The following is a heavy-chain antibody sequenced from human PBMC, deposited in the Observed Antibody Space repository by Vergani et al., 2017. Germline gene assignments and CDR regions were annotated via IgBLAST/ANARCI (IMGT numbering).Heavy chain of an antibody. D-gene: IGHD3-16*01. CDR3: ASLTTIGYYVDY. J-gene: IGHJ4*02. Sequence: QVQLQESGPGLVKPSETLSLTCTVSGGSISSYYWSWIRQPPGKGLEWIGYIYYSGSTNYNPSLKSRVTISVDTSKNQFSLKLSSVAAADTAVYYCASLTTIGYYVDYWGQGTLVTVSS. CDR1: GGSISSYY. V-gene: IGHV4-59*01. CDR2: IYYSGST.